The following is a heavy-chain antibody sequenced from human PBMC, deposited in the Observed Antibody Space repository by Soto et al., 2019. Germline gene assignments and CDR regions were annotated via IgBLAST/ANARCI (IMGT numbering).Heavy chain of an antibody. V-gene: IGHV3-21*01. CDR3: ARDEVATIGTADY. J-gene: IGHJ4*02. D-gene: IGHD5-12*01. CDR2: ISSSSSYI. CDR1: GFTFSSYS. Sequence: GGSLRLSCAASGFTFSSYSMNWVRQAPGKGLEWVSSISSSSSYIYYADSVKGRFTISRDNAKNSLYLQMNSLRAEDTAVYYCARDEVATIGTADYWGQGTLVTVSS.